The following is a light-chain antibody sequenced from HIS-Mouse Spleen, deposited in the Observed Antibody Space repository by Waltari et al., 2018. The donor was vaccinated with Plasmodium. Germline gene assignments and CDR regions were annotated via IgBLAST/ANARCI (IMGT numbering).Light chain of an antibody. CDR2: GAS. CDR1: QSVSSN. Sequence: EIVMTQSPATLSVSPGERATLTCRSSQSVSSNLAWYQQKPGQAPRLLIYGASTRATGIPARFSGSASRTEFTLTISSLQSEDFAVYYCQQYNNLSFTFGPGTKVDIK. V-gene: IGKV3-15*01. CDR3: QQYNNLSFT. J-gene: IGKJ3*01.